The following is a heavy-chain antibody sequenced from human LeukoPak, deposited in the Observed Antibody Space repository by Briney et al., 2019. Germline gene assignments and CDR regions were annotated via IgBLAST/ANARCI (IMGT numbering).Heavy chain of an antibody. CDR2: IYYSGST. CDR1: GGSISSYY. J-gene: IGHJ6*03. D-gene: IGHD3-3*01. Sequence: SETLSLTCTVSGGSISSYYWSWIRQPPGKGLEWIGYIYYSGSTNYNTSLKSRVTISVDTSKNQFSLKLSSVTAADTAVYYCATSTIFGVVIDYYYYMDVWGKGTTVTVSS. CDR3: ATSTIFGVVIDYYYYMDV. V-gene: IGHV4-59*08.